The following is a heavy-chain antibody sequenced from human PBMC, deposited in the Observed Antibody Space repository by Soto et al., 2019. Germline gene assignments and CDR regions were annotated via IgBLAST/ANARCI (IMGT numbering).Heavy chain of an antibody. J-gene: IGHJ4*02. CDR1: GFTFSDYW. CDR3: ARDGLGGYFDY. D-gene: IGHD3-16*01. CDR2: IKEDGSEQ. V-gene: IGHV3-7*01. Sequence: EVYLVESGGGLVQPGGSLRLSCAASGFTFSDYWISWVRQAPGKGLEWVANIKEDGSEQQYGHSVKRRFTISRDNAQNSVYLQMNSLGTEDTAAYFCARDGLGGYFDYWGQGTRVTVSS.